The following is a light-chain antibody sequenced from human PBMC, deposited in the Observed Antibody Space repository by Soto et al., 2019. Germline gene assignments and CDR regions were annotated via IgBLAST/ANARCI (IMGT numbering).Light chain of an antibody. V-gene: IGKV3-20*01. CDR3: QQYGSSPRT. CDR2: GAS. Sequence: ENVLTQSPGTLSLSPGDRATLSCRASQSVSSYLAWYQQKLGHAPRLLIYGASSRATGIPDRFSGSGSGTDLTLTISRLEPEDFAVYYCQQYGSSPRTFGQGTKVEIK. CDR1: QSVSSY. J-gene: IGKJ1*01.